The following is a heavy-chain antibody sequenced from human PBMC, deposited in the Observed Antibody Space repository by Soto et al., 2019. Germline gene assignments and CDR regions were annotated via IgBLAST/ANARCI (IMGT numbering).Heavy chain of an antibody. Sequence: QVQLQESGPGLVKPSETLSLTCTVSGGSISSYYWSWIRQPPGKGLEWVGYIYYRGSTNYNPSLKSRVTISVDTSKNQFSLKLSSVTAADTAVYYCARGGIAARPLYYYYMDVWGKGTTVTVSS. V-gene: IGHV4-59*01. J-gene: IGHJ6*03. D-gene: IGHD6-6*01. CDR2: IYYRGST. CDR3: ARGGIAARPLYYYYMDV. CDR1: GGSISSYY.